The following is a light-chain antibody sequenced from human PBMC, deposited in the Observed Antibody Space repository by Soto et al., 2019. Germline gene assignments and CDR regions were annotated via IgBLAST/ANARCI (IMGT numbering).Light chain of an antibody. V-gene: IGLV2-14*01. Sequence: QSALTQPASVSGSPGQSMTISCTGTSSDVGGYNYVSWYQQHPGKAPKLMIYEVSNRPSGVSNRFSGSKSGNTASLTISGLQAEDEAEYYCSSYTSSSIDYVFGTGTKLTVL. CDR2: EVS. CDR1: SSDVGGYNY. CDR3: SSYTSSSIDYV. J-gene: IGLJ1*01.